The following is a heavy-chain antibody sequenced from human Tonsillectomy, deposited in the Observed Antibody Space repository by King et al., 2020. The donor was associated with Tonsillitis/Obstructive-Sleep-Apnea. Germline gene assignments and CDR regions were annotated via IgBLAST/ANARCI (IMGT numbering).Heavy chain of an antibody. CDR3: ARDRLKHIAANSETDAFDI. CDR2: ISSSSSYI. V-gene: IGHV3-21*01. Sequence: VQLVESGGGLVKPGGSLRLSCAASGFTFSSYSMNWVRQAPGKGLEWVSSISSSSSYIYYADSVKGRFTISRDNAKNSLYLQMNSLRAEDTAVYYCARDRLKHIAANSETDAFDIWGQGTMVTVSS. J-gene: IGHJ3*02. D-gene: IGHD6-25*01. CDR1: GFTFSSYS.